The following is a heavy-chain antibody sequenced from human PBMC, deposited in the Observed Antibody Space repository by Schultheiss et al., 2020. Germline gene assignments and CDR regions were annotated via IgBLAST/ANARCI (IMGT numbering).Heavy chain of an antibody. CDR3: ARGEDDFWSGYYG. Sequence: SETLSLTCAVYGGSFSGYYWTWIRQPPGKGLEWIGYIYYSGSTYYNPSLKSRVTISVDTSKNQFSLKLSSVTAADTAVYYCARGEDDFWSGYYGWGQGTLVTVSS. V-gene: IGHV4-59*12. J-gene: IGHJ4*02. D-gene: IGHD3-3*01. CDR2: IYYSGST. CDR1: GGSFSGYY.